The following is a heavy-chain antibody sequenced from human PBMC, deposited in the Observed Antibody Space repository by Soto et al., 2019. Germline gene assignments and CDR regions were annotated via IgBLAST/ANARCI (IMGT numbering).Heavy chain of an antibody. J-gene: IGHJ3*02. D-gene: IGHD4-17*01. CDR2: IIPIFGTA. V-gene: IGHV1-69*12. Sequence: QVQLVQSGAEVKKPGSSVKVSCKASGGTFSSYAISWVRQAPGQGLEWMGGIIPIFGTANYAQKFQGRVTITADESTSTAYMELSSLRSEDTAVYYCARETNDGDYVPDAFDIWGQGTMVTVSS. CDR1: GGTFSSYA. CDR3: ARETNDGDYVPDAFDI.